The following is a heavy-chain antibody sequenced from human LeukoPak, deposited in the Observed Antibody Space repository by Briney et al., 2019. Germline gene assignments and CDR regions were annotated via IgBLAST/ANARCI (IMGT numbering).Heavy chain of an antibody. CDR2: IYYSGST. CDR3: AELGITMIGGV. Sequence: SETLSLTCAVSGGSISSNSYYWGWILQPPGKGLEWIGSIYYSGSTYYNPSLKSRVTISVDTSKNQFSLKLSSVTAADTAVYYCAELGITMIGGVWGKGTTVTISS. CDR1: GGSISSNSYY. J-gene: IGHJ6*04. D-gene: IGHD3-10*02. V-gene: IGHV4-39*01.